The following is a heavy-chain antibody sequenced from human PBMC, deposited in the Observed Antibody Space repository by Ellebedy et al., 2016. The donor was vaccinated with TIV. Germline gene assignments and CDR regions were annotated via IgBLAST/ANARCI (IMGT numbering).Heavy chain of an antibody. Sequence: GESLKISCAASGFTFSGYWMTWVRQTPGKSLEWVANINQDGSDKYYVDSLKGRFTISRDNAKNSLYLQMSSLRVEDTAVYYCATDGSYGDYRSPTHAFVMWGQGTMVAVSS. CDR1: GFTFSGYW. D-gene: IGHD4-17*01. V-gene: IGHV3-7*01. CDR2: INQDGSDK. J-gene: IGHJ3*02. CDR3: ATDGSYGDYRSPTHAFVM.